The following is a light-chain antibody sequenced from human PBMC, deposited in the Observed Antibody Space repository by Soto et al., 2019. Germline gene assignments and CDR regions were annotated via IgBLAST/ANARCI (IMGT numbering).Light chain of an antibody. CDR2: QVS. V-gene: IGKV1-5*03. J-gene: IGKJ1*01. Sequence: DIQMTQSPSALSASVGDRVTITCRASRSISNWLAWYQQKPGEAPKLLIYQVSTLESGVPSRFGGSGSGTEFTLTISSLQRDDFATYYCQQYSDIWTFGQGTRVEVK. CDR1: RSISNW. CDR3: QQYSDIWT.